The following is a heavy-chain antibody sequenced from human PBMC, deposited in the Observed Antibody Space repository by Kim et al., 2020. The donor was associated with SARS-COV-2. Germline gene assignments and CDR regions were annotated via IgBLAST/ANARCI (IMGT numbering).Heavy chain of an antibody. D-gene: IGHD3-10*01. CDR1: GFTFSDYC. Sequence: GGSLRLSCAASGFTFSDYCMHWVRQAPGKGLEWVAIITYDGSTKYYADSVKGRFTISRDNSKNTLYLQMNSLRAEDTAVYYCAKNFEGFASYLDCWGQGTLVTASS. J-gene: IGHJ4*02. V-gene: IGHV3-30*18. CDR2: ITYDGSTK. CDR3: AKNFEGFASYLDC.